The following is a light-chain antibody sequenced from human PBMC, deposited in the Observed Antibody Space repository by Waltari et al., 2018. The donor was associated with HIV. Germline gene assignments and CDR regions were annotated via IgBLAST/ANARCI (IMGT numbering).Light chain of an antibody. J-gene: IGLJ1*01. CDR1: TLSNQY. CDR2: RDI. V-gene: IGLV3-25*03. Sequence: SYDLTQPPSVSVSPGQTARITCSGDTLSNQYSYWYQQKSGQAPVLFIFRDIEGPSGIPGRFSGSRSGATVTLTISGVQAEDEADYYCQSADNSGTYVFATGTQVTVL. CDR3: QSADNSGTYV.